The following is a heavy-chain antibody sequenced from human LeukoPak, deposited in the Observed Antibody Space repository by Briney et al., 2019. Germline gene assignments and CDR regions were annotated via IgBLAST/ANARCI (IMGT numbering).Heavy chain of an antibody. D-gene: IGHD3-9*01. V-gene: IGHV4-59*01. CDR1: GGSITSYY. Sequence: SETLSLTCTVSGGSITSYYWSWIRQPPGKGLEWIGYIYYSGNTNYNPTLTSRVTISVDTSKNQSSLKLSSVTAADTAVYYCARSGALTGYLYWGQGTLITVSS. CDR3: ARSGALTGYLY. CDR2: IYYSGNT. J-gene: IGHJ4*02.